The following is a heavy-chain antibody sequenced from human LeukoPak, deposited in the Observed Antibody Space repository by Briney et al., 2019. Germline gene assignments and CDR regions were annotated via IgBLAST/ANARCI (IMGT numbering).Heavy chain of an antibody. CDR2: ISGSDGST. J-gene: IGHJ4*02. CDR1: GFTFSDYY. CDR3: AKEGWDH. D-gene: IGHD2-15*01. Sequence: GSLRLSCAASGFTFSDYYMSWVRQAPGKGLEWVSTISGSDGSTYYPDSVRGRFTISRDNSKNTLFLQMNSLRAEDTAVYYCAKEGWDHWGQGTLATVSS. V-gene: IGHV3-23*01.